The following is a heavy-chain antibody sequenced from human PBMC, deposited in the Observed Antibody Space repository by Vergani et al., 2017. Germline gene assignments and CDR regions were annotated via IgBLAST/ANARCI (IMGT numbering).Heavy chain of an antibody. V-gene: IGHV6-1*01. D-gene: IGHD6-13*01. Sequence: QVQLQQSGPGLVKPSQTLSLTCAISGDSVSSNSAAWNWIRQSPSRGLEWLGRTYYRSKWYNDYAVYVKSRITINPDTSKNQVSLQLNSVTSYDTAVYYCARSSLGRSSCGSGNWFDPWGQGTLVTVSS. CDR2: TYYRSKWYN. J-gene: IGHJ5*02. CDR1: GDSVSSNSAA. CDR3: ARSSLGRSSCGSGNWFDP.